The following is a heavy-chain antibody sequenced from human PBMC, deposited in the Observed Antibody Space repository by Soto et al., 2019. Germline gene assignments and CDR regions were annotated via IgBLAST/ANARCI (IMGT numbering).Heavy chain of an antibody. CDR1: GFTFTSYW. V-gene: IGHV3-74*01. CDR2: VNSDGSST. Sequence: GGSLRLSCAASGFTFTSYWMHWVRQAPGKGLVWVSRVNSDGSSTTYADSVKGRFTISTDNAKNILYLQMNSLRPDDTAVYYCARGVAATGSAFDIWGQGTMVTVSS. J-gene: IGHJ3*02. CDR3: ARGVAATGSAFDI. D-gene: IGHD6-19*01.